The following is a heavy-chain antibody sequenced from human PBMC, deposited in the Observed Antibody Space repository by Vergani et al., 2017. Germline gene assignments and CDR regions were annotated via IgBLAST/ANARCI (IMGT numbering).Heavy chain of an antibody. D-gene: IGHD2-2*02. CDR2: IKSKTDGGTT. J-gene: IGHJ3*02. Sequence: EVQLVESGGGLVKPGGSLRLSCAASGFTFSNAWMSWDRQAPGKGLEWVGRIKSKTDGGTTDYAAPVKGRFTISRDDSKNTLYLQMNSLKTEDTAVYYCTTDVYCSSTSCYRPYDAFDIWGQGTMVTVSS. CDR1: GFTFSNAW. V-gene: IGHV3-15*01. CDR3: TTDVYCSSTSCYRPYDAFDI.